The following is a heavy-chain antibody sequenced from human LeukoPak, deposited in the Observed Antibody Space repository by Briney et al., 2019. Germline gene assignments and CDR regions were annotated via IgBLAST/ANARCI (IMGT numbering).Heavy chain of an antibody. V-gene: IGHV1-18*01. D-gene: IGHD3-10*01. CDR3: ARDRYGSGSYYKPSFDY. Sequence: GASVTVSCKASGYTFTSYGISWVRQAPGQGPEWMGWISAYNGNTNYAQKLQGRVTMTTDTSTSTAYMELRSLRSDDTAVYYCARDRYGSGSYYKPSFDYWGQGTLVTVSS. CDR2: ISAYNGNT. CDR1: GYTFTSYG. J-gene: IGHJ4*02.